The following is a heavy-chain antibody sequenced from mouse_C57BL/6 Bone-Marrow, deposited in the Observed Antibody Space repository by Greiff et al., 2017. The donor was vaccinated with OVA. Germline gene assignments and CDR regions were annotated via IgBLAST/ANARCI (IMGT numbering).Heavy chain of an antibody. D-gene: IGHD2-4*01. V-gene: IGHV1-82*01. Sequence: QVQLQQSGPELVKPGASVKISCKASGYAFSSSWMNWVKQRPGKGLEWIGRIYPGDGDANYNGKFKGKATLTADKSSSTAYMQLSSLTSEDSAVYFCARSAYDYARWFAYWGQGTLVTVSA. J-gene: IGHJ3*01. CDR2: IYPGDGDA. CDR1: GYAFSSSW. CDR3: ARSAYDYARWFAY.